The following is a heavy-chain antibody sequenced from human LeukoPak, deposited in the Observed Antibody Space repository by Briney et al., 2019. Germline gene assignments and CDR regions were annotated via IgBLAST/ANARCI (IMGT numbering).Heavy chain of an antibody. V-gene: IGHV3-7*01. Sequence: PGGSLRLSCAASGFTFSSYWMSWVRQAPGKGLEWVANIKQDGSEKYYVDSVKGRFTISRDNAKNSLYLQMNSLRAEDTAVYYCASDSSVAPSNAFDIWGQGTMVTVSS. CDR2: IKQDGSEK. CDR1: GFTFSSYW. CDR3: ASDSSVAPSNAFDI. J-gene: IGHJ3*02. D-gene: IGHD6-19*01.